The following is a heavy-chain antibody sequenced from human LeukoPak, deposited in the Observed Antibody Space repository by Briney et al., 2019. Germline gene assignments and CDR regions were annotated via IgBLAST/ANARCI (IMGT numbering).Heavy chain of an antibody. CDR1: GFTFSSYS. CDR3: ARVGYYGLDAFDI. V-gene: IGHV3-21*01. J-gene: IGHJ3*02. Sequence: GGSLRLSCAASGFTFSSYSMNWVRQAPGKGLEWVSSISSSSSYIYYADSVKGRFTISRDNAKNSLYLQMSSLRSEDTAVYYCARVGYYGLDAFDIWGQGTMVTVSS. CDR2: ISSSSSYI. D-gene: IGHD3-10*01.